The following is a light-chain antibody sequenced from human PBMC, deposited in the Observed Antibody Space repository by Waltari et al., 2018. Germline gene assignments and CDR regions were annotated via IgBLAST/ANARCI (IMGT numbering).Light chain of an antibody. J-gene: IGKJ1*01. Sequence: ETLLKQTPGTASFSPGARATISCRASQTVGSSSLAWYQQKPGQAPRLVIYRASRRATGIPDRFSGSGSGTDFSLTISRLEPEDFAVYYCQQHGTLPATFGQGTKVEIK. CDR3: QQHGTLPAT. CDR1: QTVGSSS. V-gene: IGKV3-20*01. CDR2: RAS.